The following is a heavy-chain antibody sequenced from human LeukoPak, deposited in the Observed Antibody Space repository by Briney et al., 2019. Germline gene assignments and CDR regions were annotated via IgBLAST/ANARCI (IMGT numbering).Heavy chain of an antibody. CDR2: ISGSVVTT. V-gene: IGHV3-23*01. J-gene: IGHJ2*01. D-gene: IGHD7-27*01. Sequence: PGGSLRLSCAASGLTFSSFGMSWVRQAPGKGLEWVSAISGSVVTTYYADSVKGRFTISRDNSKNTLDLQMNSLRAEDTAIYYCAKTGVDTYHWYFDLWGRGTLVTVSS. CDR1: GLTFSSFG. CDR3: AKTGVDTYHWYFDL.